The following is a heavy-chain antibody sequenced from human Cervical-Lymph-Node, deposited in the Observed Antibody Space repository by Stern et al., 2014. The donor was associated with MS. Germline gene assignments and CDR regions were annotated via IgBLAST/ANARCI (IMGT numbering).Heavy chain of an antibody. V-gene: IGHV1-46*01. D-gene: IGHD2-2*01. J-gene: IGHJ4*02. CDR3: ARAWRSSRWSTPGW. Sequence: QVQLGQSGAEVKKPGASVKVSCKASGYTFSSFYVHWVRQVPGQGLEWMGIINPNVGGTSYAQKFLGRVTMTRDTSTSTVYMELSSLRSEDTAVYYCARAWRSSRWSTPGWWGQGTLVTVS. CDR1: GYTFSSFY. CDR2: INPNVGGT.